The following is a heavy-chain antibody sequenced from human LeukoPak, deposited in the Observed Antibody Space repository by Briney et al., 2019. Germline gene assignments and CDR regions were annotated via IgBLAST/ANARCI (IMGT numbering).Heavy chain of an antibody. J-gene: IGHJ4*02. CDR2: VNSGGSST. V-gene: IGHV3-74*01. CDR3: TTTYYFDSSGYSTYY. Sequence: PGGSLRLSCAASGFTFSSYWMHWVRQAPGKGLEWVSHVNSGGSSTTYADSVKGRFTISRDNAKNTLYLQMNSLKTEDTAMYYCTTTYYFDSSGYSTYYWGQGTLVTVSS. CDR1: GFTFSSYW. D-gene: IGHD3-22*01.